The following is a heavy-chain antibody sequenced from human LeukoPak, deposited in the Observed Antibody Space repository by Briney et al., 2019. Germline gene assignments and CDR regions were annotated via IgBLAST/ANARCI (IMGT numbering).Heavy chain of an antibody. Sequence: SETLSLTCAVYGGSFSGYYWSWIRQPPGKGLEWIGYIYYSGSTYYNPSLKSRVTISVDTSKNQFSLKLSSVTAADTAVYYCASSNWNDVGWFDPWGQGTLVTVSS. CDR2: IYYSGST. J-gene: IGHJ5*02. CDR3: ASSNWNDVGWFDP. CDR1: GGSFSGYY. D-gene: IGHD1-20*01. V-gene: IGHV4-30-4*08.